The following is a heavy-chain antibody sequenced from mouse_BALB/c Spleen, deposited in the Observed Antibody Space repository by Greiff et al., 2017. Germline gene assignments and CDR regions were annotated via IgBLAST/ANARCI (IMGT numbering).Heavy chain of an antibody. CDR2: IYPSDSYT. D-gene: IGHD1-2*01. CDR1: GYTFTSYW. Sequence: VQLQQPGAELVRPGASVKLSCKASGYTFTSYWINWVKQRPGQGLEWIGNIYPSDSYTNYNQKFKDKVTLTVDKSSSTAYMQLSSPTSEDSAVYYCTRFPLLRNWYFDVWGAGTTVTVSS. CDR3: TRFPLLRNWYFDV. V-gene: IGHV1-69*02. J-gene: IGHJ1*01.